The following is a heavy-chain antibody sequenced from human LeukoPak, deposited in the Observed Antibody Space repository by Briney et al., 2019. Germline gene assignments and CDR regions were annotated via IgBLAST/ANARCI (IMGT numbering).Heavy chain of an antibody. V-gene: IGHV5-51*01. CDR2: IYPGDSDT. CDR3: ARASVAGHFNWFDP. J-gene: IGHJ5*02. Sequence: GESLKISCRGSGYSFTNYWIGWVRQMPGKGLECMGIIYPGDSDTRYSPSLQGQVTISADKSISTAYLQWSSLKASDTAMYYCARASVAGHFNWFDPWGQGTLVTVSS. CDR1: GYSFTNYW. D-gene: IGHD6-19*01.